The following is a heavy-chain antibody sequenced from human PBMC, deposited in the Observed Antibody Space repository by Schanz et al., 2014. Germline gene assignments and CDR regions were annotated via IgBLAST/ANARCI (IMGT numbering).Heavy chain of an antibody. CDR1: GFTFSSYS. V-gene: IGHV3-72*01. J-gene: IGHJ4*02. D-gene: IGHD2-15*01. CDR2: VRNKNNRYTT. Sequence: EVQLVESGGGLVKPGGSLRLSCAASGFTFSSYSMNWVRQAPGKGLEWVGRVRNKNNRYTTEYAASVKGRFTISRDDSKNSLYLQMNSLKTEDTAVLYCARDRGYCSGGSCLTFDYWGQGTLVTVSS. CDR3: ARDRGYCSGGSCLTFDY.